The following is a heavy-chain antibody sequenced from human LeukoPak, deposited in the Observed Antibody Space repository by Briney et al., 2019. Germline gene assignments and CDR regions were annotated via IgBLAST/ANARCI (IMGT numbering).Heavy chain of an antibody. J-gene: IGHJ5*02. CDR2: IKQDGSEK. Sequence: GGSLRLSCAASGFTFSSSWMSWVRQAPGKGLEWVANIKQDGSEKYYLGSVKGRFTISRDNAKSSLYLQMDSLRAEDTAVYYCARDGPYSSSATHPPWGQGTLVTVSS. CDR3: ARDGPYSSSATHPP. D-gene: IGHD6-6*01. CDR1: GFTFSSSW. V-gene: IGHV3-7*03.